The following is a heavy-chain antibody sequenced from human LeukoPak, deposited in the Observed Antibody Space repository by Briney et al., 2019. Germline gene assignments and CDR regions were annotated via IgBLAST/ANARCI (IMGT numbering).Heavy chain of an antibody. CDR3: AKDTILLELLWFGDPHATGFDP. D-gene: IGHD3-10*01. V-gene: IGHV3-23*01. CDR1: GLTFSSYA. Sequence: PGGSLRLSCAASGLTFSSYAISWVRQAPGKGLEWVSAISGSGGSTYYADSVKGRFTISRDNSKITLYLQMNSLRAEDTAVYYCAKDTILLELLWFGDPHATGFDPWGQGTLVTVSS. J-gene: IGHJ5*02. CDR2: ISGSGGST.